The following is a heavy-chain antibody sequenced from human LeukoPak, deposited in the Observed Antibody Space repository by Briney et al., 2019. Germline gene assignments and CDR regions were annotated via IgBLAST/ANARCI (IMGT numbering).Heavy chain of an antibody. CDR3: ARASDPWLQLT. V-gene: IGHV3-7*05. D-gene: IGHD5-24*01. CDR2: IKQDGSEK. CDR1: GFTFSNYW. Sequence: GGSLRLSCAASGFTFSNYWMIWVRQAPGKGLEWVGSIKQDGSEKRYADSVRGRFTISRDNAQTSLYLQMNSLRAEDTAVYYCARASDPWLQLTWGQGTLVTVSS. J-gene: IGHJ5*02.